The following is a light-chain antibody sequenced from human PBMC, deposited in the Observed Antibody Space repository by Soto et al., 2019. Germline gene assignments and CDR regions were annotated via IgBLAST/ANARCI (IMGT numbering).Light chain of an antibody. CDR3: GSKAGSDKHVV. J-gene: IGLJ2*01. CDR2: EVT. Sequence: QSALSQPPSASRSPGQSVTISCSGISSDIRDSNYVSWYQQHPGKAPKLVVSEVTKRPSGVPDRFSGSRSGTTAFLTISGLPTEDDADYYCGSKAGSDKHVVFGGGTKVTVL. V-gene: IGLV2-8*02. CDR1: SSDIRDSNY.